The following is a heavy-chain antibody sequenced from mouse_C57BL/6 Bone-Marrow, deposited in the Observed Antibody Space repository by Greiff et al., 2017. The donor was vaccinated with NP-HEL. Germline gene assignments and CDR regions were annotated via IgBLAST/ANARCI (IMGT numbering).Heavy chain of an antibody. D-gene: IGHD1-1*01. Sequence: EVQLQQSGAELVRPGASVKLSCTASGFNIKDDYMHWVKQRPEQGLEWIGWIDPEIGDTEYASKFQGKATITADTSSNTAYLQLSSLTSEDTAVYYCTADYYGSSYDFDYWGQGTTLTVSS. V-gene: IGHV14-4*01. CDR2: IDPEIGDT. J-gene: IGHJ2*01. CDR3: TADYYGSSYDFDY. CDR1: GFNIKDDY.